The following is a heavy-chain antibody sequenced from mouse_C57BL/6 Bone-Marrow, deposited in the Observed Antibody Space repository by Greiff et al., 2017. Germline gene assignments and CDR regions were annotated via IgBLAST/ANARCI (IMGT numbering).Heavy chain of an antibody. CDR1: GFTFSDYG. CDR3: ARLRRHYFDY. J-gene: IGHJ2*01. Sequence: EVKLVESGGGLVKPGGSLKLSCAASGFTFSDYGMHWVRQAPEKGLEWVAYISSGSSTIYYADTVKGRFTISRDNAKNTLFLQMTSLRSEDTAMYYRARLRRHYFDYWGQGTTLTVSS. V-gene: IGHV5-17*01. CDR2: ISSGSSTI. D-gene: IGHD1-2*01.